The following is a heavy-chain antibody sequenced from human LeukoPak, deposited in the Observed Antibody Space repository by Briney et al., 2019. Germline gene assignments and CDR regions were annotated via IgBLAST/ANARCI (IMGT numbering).Heavy chain of an antibody. CDR3: ARGGYDSSSWYVGYYYYYYMDV. J-gene: IGHJ6*03. V-gene: IGHV1-8*03. CDR2: MNPNSGNT. CDR1: GYTFTSYD. Sequence: ASVKVSCKASGYTFTSYDINWVRQATGQGLEWMGWMNPNSGNTGYAQKFQGRVTITRNTSISTAYMELSSPRSEDTAVYYCARGGYDSSSWYVGYYYYYYMDVWGKGTTVTVSS. D-gene: IGHD6-13*01.